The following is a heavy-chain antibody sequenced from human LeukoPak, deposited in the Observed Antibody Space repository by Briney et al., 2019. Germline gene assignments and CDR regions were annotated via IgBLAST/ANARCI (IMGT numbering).Heavy chain of an antibody. CDR3: ARDGPRIAALGEDFDY. D-gene: IGHD6-6*01. V-gene: IGHV1-46*01. CDR1: GYTFTSYY. Sequence: ASVKVSCKASGYTFTSYYMHWVRQAPGQGLEWMGIINPSGGSTSYAQKFQGRVTMTRNTSTSTVYMELSSLRSEDTAVYYCARDGPRIAALGEDFDYWGQGTLVTVSS. CDR2: INPSGGST. J-gene: IGHJ4*02.